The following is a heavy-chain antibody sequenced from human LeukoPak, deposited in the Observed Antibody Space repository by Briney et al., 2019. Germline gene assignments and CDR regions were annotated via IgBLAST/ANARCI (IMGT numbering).Heavy chain of an antibody. V-gene: IGHV4-4*02. Sequence: PSGTLSLTCAVSGGSISSSNWWSWVRPPPGKGLEWIGEIYHSGSTNYNPSLKSRVTISVDKSKNQFSLKLSSVTAADTAVYYCATLRREYQLLAVINYWGQGTLVTVSS. CDR1: GGSISSSNW. CDR2: IYHSGST. D-gene: IGHD2-2*01. CDR3: ATLRREYQLLAVINY. J-gene: IGHJ4*02.